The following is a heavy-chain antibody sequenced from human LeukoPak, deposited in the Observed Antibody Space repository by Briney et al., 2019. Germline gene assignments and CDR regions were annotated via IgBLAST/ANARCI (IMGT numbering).Heavy chain of an antibody. J-gene: IGHJ4*02. D-gene: IGHD4-23*01. CDR2: IYHSGAT. Sequence: SETLSLTCAVSGGSISSSSSICWTWVRQPPGKGLEWIGEIYHSGATNYNPSLKSRVTMLLDKSKNQFSLKLNSVTAADTAVYYCAPKGGNSDYDYWGQGTLVTVSS. CDR3: APKGGNSDYDY. CDR1: GGSISSSSSIC. V-gene: IGHV4-4*02.